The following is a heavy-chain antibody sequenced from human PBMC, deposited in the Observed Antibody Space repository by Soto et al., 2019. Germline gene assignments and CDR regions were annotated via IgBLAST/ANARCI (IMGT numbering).Heavy chain of an antibody. CDR1: GGTFSSYA. D-gene: IGHD2-21*02. Sequence: SVKVSCKASGGTFSSYAISWVRQAPGQGLEWMGGIIPIFGTANYAQKFQGRVTITADESTSTAYMELSSLRSEDTAVYYCARGCGGDCYSTVYYYSGMDVWGQGTTVTVSS. CDR2: IIPIFGTA. J-gene: IGHJ6*02. CDR3: ARGCGGDCYSTVYYYSGMDV. V-gene: IGHV1-69*13.